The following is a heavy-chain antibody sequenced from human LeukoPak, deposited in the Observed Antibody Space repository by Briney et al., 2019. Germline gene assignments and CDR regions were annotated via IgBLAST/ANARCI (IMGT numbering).Heavy chain of an antibody. CDR1: GFTFSSYA. J-gene: IGHJ5*02. V-gene: IGHV3-23*01. CDR2: LSDDT. Sequence: GGSLRLSCAASGFTFSSYALSWVRQAPGKELEWVSTLSDDTYYADSVKGRFTISRDNSKNTLFLQMNSLSAEDTALYFCARSRGPGSHWFDPWGQGTLVTVSS. CDR3: ARSRGPGSHWFDP. D-gene: IGHD3-10*01.